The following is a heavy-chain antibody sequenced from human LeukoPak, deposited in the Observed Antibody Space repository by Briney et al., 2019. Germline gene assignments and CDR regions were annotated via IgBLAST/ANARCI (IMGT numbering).Heavy chain of an antibody. Sequence: GASVKVSCKASGYTFTSYYMHWVRQAPGQGLEWMGIINPSGGSTSYAQKFQGRVTMTRDMSTSTVYMELSGLRSADTAVYYCARIEPVAAAGLRGYFDYWGQGTLVTVSS. D-gene: IGHD6-13*01. J-gene: IGHJ4*02. CDR2: INPSGGST. V-gene: IGHV1-46*01. CDR1: GYTFTSYY. CDR3: ARIEPVAAAGLRGYFDY.